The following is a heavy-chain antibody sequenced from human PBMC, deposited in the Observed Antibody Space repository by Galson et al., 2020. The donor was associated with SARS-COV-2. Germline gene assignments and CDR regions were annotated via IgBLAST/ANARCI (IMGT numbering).Heavy chain of an antibody. CDR3: AKYSPGSYYYYGMDV. J-gene: IGHJ6*02. Sequence: GGSLRLSCAASGFTFSSYAMSWVRQAPGKGLEWVSAISGSGDKTYYADSVKGRFTISRDNSKNTLYLQMNRLRAEDTAVYYCAKYSPGSYYYYGMDVWGQGTTVTVSS. D-gene: IGHD6-13*01. CDR2: ISGSGDKT. CDR1: GFTFSSYA. V-gene: IGHV3-23*01.